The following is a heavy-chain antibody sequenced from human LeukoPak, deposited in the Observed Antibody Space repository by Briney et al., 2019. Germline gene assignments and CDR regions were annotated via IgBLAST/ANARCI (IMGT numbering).Heavy chain of an antibody. V-gene: IGHV5-51*01. Sequence: GESLKISCKGSGYSFTSYWIGWVRQMPGKGLEWMVIIYPGDSDTRYSPSFQGQVTISADKSISTAYLQWSSLKASDTAMYYCATDGDYYDSSGYYSADYWGQGTLVTVSS. CDR1: GYSFTSYW. D-gene: IGHD3-22*01. J-gene: IGHJ4*02. CDR2: IYPGDSDT. CDR3: ATDGDYYDSSGYYSADY.